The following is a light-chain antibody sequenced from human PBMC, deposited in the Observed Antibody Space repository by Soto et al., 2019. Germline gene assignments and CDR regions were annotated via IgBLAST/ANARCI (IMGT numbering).Light chain of an antibody. V-gene: IGKV3-20*01. CDR2: GAS. CDR1: QSVSSIY. Sequence: EIVLTQSPVTLSLSPGERATLSCRASQSVSSIYLGWYQQKPGQAPRLLIHGASNRATGIPDRFSGSGSGTDFTLTISSLQPEDFATYYCQQSYSTPPITFGQGTRLEIK. CDR3: QQSYSTPPIT. J-gene: IGKJ5*01.